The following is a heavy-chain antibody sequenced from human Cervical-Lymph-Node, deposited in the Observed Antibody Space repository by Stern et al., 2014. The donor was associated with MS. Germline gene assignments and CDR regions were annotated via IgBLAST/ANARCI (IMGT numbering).Heavy chain of an antibody. J-gene: IGHJ4*02. D-gene: IGHD1-26*01. V-gene: IGHV1-69*01. CDR3: AGSYSGSYKELDY. CDR2: IIPILRAT. Sequence: VQLVQSGAVVSQPWSSVKVSCKASGGPLTSYAISWVRQAPGQGLEWMAGIIPILRATTYAQKFQGRVTITADESTSTGYMELSSLRSEDTALYYCAGSYSGSYKELDYWGRGTLVTVSS. CDR1: GGPLTSYA.